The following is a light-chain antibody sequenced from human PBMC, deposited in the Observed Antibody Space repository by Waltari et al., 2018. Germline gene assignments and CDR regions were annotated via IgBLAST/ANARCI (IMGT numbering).Light chain of an antibody. V-gene: IGLV3-1*01. J-gene: IGLJ2*01. CDR1: KLEDKY. CDR3: QAWDRNTYVV. CDR2: QDN. Sequence: SYELTQPPSVSVSPGQTASITCSGDKLEDKYASWYQQKPGQSPVLVIYQDNRRAPGIPGRVCGATAGNTATLTISGTQALDEADYYCQAWDRNTYVVFGGGTKLTVL.